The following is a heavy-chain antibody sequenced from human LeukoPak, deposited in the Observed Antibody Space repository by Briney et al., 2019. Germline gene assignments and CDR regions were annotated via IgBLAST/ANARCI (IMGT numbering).Heavy chain of an antibody. Sequence: GGSLRLSCAASGFTFSSNYLSWVRQAPGKGLEWVSVIYSGDNTYYADSVKGRFTISRDNSKNTLYLQMNSLRAEDTAVYYCARIKTTCFDYWGQGTLVTVSS. CDR3: ARIKTTCFDY. J-gene: IGHJ4*02. D-gene: IGHD2/OR15-2a*01. V-gene: IGHV3-66*01. CDR1: GFTFSSNY. CDR2: IYSGDNT.